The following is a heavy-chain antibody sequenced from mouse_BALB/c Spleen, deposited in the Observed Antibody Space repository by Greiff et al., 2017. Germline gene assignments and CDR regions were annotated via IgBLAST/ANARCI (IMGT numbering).Heavy chain of an antibody. CDR2: IDPFNGGT. V-gene: IGHV1S135*01. CDR1: GYSFTSYY. Sequence: LQESGPELMKPGASVKISCKASGYSFTSYYMHWVKQSHGKSLEWIGYIDPFNGGTSYNQKFKGKATLTVDKSSSTAYMHLSSLTSEDSAVYYCARITTRDYWGQGTTLTVSS. D-gene: IGHD2-4*01. J-gene: IGHJ2*01. CDR3: ARITTRDY.